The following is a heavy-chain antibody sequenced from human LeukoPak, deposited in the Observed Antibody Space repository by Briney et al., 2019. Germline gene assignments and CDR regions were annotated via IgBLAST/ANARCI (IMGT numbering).Heavy chain of an antibody. CDR3: ARTDYSNYGDYYCYGMDV. V-gene: IGHV4-39*01. Sequence: SETLSLTCTVSGGSISSGSSYWSWLRQHPGQGLEGSVYIYHSRSTYYNPSLKSRITISVNTSKNQFTLNLNSVTAADTDVYYCARTDYSNYGDYYCYGMDVWGQGTTVTVSS. CDR2: IYHSRST. J-gene: IGHJ6*02. CDR1: GGSISSGSSY. D-gene: IGHD4-11*01.